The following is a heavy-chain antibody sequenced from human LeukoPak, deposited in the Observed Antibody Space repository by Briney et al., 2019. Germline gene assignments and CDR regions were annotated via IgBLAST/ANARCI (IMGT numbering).Heavy chain of an antibody. CDR3: ARHPGY. Sequence: PSETLSLTCTVSGGSNSSYYWSWIRQPPGKGLEWIGYIYYSGSTNYNPSLKSRVTISVDTSKNQFSLKLSSVTAADTAVYYCARHPGYWGQGTLVTVSS. CDR2: IYYSGST. J-gene: IGHJ4*02. V-gene: IGHV4-59*08. CDR1: GGSNSSYY.